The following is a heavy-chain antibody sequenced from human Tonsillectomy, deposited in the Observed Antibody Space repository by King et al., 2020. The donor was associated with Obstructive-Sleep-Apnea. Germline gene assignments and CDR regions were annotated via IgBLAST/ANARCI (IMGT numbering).Heavy chain of an antibody. CDR3: ATVAVATATFYFDY. Sequence: VQLVESGAEVKKPGASVKVSCKASGYTFSDYHIHWVRQAPGQGLEWVGWINPYSGGTNHAQNFQGRVTMTRDTSISTAYMELSRLTSDDTADYYCATVAVATATFYFDYWGQGTLVTVSS. D-gene: IGHD4-17*01. V-gene: IGHV1-2*02. J-gene: IGHJ4*02. CDR1: GYTFSDYH. CDR2: INPYSGGT.